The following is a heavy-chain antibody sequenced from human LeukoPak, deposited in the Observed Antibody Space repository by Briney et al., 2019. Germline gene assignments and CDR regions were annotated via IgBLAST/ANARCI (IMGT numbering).Heavy chain of an antibody. CDR3: AKDRWLSWFDS. Sequence: GGSLRLSCAASGFTFNNYEMHWVRQAPGKGLEWVAFIRYDEDDKYYADSVKGRFTISRDNSKNTLYLQMNSLRAEDTAVYYCAKDRWLSWFDSWGQGTLVTVSS. J-gene: IGHJ5*01. D-gene: IGHD5-12*01. CDR2: IRYDEDDK. V-gene: IGHV3-30*02. CDR1: GFTFNNYE.